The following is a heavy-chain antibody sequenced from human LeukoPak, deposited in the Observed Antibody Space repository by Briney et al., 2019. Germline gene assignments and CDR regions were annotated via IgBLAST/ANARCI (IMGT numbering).Heavy chain of an antibody. Sequence: ASVKVSCKASGYTFTSYGISWVRQAPGQGLEWMGWISAYNGNTNYAQKLQGRVAMTTDTSTSTAYMELRSLRSDDTAVYYCATYVYGGYWYYFDYWGQGTLVTVSS. CDR3: ATYVYGGYWYYFDY. CDR2: ISAYNGNT. CDR1: GYTFTSYG. J-gene: IGHJ4*02. V-gene: IGHV1-18*01. D-gene: IGHD1-26*01.